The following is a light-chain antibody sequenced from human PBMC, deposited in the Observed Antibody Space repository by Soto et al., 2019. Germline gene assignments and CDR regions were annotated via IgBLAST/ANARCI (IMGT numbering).Light chain of an antibody. V-gene: IGKV1-27*01. Sequence: IQVTQSPSSLSASVGDRVTITCRVSQRNYNYLPWYQQKPGKVPKLLIFAASTLESGVPSRFSGNGSGTDFTLTISRLQPEDVATYFCQNYNSAHPITFGQGTRLEIK. CDR1: QRNYNY. CDR3: QNYNSAHPIT. J-gene: IGKJ5*01. CDR2: AAS.